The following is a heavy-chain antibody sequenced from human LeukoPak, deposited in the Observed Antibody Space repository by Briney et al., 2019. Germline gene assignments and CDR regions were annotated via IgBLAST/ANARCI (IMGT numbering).Heavy chain of an antibody. CDR3: ARDRYGSGTYDPYYFDS. V-gene: IGHV4-59*11. CDR2: IFYSGST. D-gene: IGHD3-10*01. CDR1: GGSNSSHY. Sequence: SETLSLTCAVSGGSNSSHYWSWIRQPPGKGLEWIGYIFYSGSTNYNPSLKSRVTISVDTSKNQFSLKLSSVSAADTAVYYCARDRYGSGTYDPYYFDSWGQGTLVTVSS. J-gene: IGHJ4*02.